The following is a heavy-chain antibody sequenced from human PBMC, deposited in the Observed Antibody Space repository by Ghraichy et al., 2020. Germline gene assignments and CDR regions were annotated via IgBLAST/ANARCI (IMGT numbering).Heavy chain of an antibody. J-gene: IGHJ5*02. CDR1: GGSISSSSYY. D-gene: IGHD6-13*01. Sequence: SETQSLTCTVSGGSISSSSYYWGWIRQPPGKGLEWIGSIYYSGSTYYNPSLKSRVTISVDTSKNQFSLKLSSVTAADTAVYYCARPYSSSWYGGWFDPWGQGTLVTVSS. V-gene: IGHV4-39*01. CDR3: ARPYSSSWYGGWFDP. CDR2: IYYSGST.